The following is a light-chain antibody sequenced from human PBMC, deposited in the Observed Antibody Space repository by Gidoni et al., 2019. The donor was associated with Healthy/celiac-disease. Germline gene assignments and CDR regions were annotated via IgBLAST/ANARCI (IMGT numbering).Light chain of an antibody. CDR2: GAS. CDR1: QSVSSSY. J-gene: IGKJ3*01. Sequence: PATLSLSPGERATLSCRASQSVSSSYLAWYQQKPVQAPRLLIYGASRRATGIPDRFRGSGSVTDFTLTISRLETEDFVVYYCQQYGSSPLLTFGPGTKVEIK. V-gene: IGKV3-20*01. CDR3: QQYGSSPLLT.